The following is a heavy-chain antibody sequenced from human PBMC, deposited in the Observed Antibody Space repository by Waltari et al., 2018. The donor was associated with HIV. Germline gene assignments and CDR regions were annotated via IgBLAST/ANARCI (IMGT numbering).Heavy chain of an antibody. D-gene: IGHD3-16*01. CDR1: GYTFTSPGYY. V-gene: IGHV1-2*02. CDR3: AVPWGMTEPTDY. Sequence: QAQLVQSGAEVKKPGASVKVSCKASGYTFTSPGYYVHWVRQAPGQGLEWMGWVNPNSGGTVYAQNSQGRVTMTRDTSISTAYMELSRLRSDDTAIYYCAVPWGMTEPTDYWGQGTLVTVSS. CDR2: VNPNSGGT. J-gene: IGHJ4*02.